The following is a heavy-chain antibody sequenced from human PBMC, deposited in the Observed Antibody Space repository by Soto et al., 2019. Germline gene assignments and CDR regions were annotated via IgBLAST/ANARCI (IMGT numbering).Heavy chain of an antibody. CDR3: ARDVDTATVNWFDP. V-gene: IGHV1-18*01. J-gene: IGHJ5*02. D-gene: IGHD5-18*01. Sequence: ASGKVACEASGYTFTSYGISWVRQAPGQGLEWMGWISAYNGNTNYAQKLQGRVTMTTDTSTSTAYMELRSLRSDDTAVYYCARDVDTATVNWFDPWGQGTLVTVSS. CDR2: ISAYNGNT. CDR1: GYTFTSYG.